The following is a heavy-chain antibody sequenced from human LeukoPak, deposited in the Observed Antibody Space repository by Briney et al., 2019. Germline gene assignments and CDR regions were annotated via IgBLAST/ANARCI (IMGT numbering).Heavy chain of an antibody. J-gene: IGHJ4*02. CDR1: GVTISSYV. V-gene: IGHV3-33*01. Sequence: GGSLRLSCAASGVTISSYVIHGVRHAQAKGLEWVAGIWYDGSNYSYADSVMGRFTISRDNSRNTLYLQMNSLRAEDTGVYYCARDSRALLRDFDYWGEGTLVTVSS. CDR3: ARDSRALLRDFDY. D-gene: IGHD1-26*01. CDR2: IWYDGSNY.